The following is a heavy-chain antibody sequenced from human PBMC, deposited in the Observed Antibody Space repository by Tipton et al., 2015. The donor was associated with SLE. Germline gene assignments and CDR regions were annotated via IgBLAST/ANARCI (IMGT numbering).Heavy chain of an antibody. D-gene: IGHD3-22*01. CDR1: GFTFSSYG. J-gene: IGHJ4*02. V-gene: IGHV3-7*01. CDR2: IKQDGSEK. Sequence: SLRLSCAASGFTFSSYGMHWVRQAPGKGLEWVANIKQDGSEKYYVDSVKGRFTISRDNAKNSLYLQMNSLRAEDTAVYYCAKGGTMIVVGTFDYWGQGTLVTVSS. CDR3: AKGGTMIVVGTFDY.